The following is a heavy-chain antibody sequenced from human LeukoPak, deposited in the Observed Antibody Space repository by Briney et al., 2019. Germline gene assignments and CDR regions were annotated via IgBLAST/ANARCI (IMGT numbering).Heavy chain of an antibody. CDR2: INHSGST. J-gene: IGHJ4*02. D-gene: IGHD4-11*01. CDR1: GGSXXXYY. CDR3: ASDPLDYKNGDY. V-gene: IGHV4-34*01. Sequence: GGSXXXYYWSWIRQPPGKGLEWIGEINHSGSTNYNPSLKSRVTISVDTSKNQFSLKLSSVTAADTAVYYCASDPLDYKNGDYWGQGTLVTVSS.